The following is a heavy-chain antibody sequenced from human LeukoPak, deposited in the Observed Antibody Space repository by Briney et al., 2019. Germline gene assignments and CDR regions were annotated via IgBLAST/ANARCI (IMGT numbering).Heavy chain of an antibody. V-gene: IGHV4-59*01. CDR1: GGSISSYY. J-gene: IGHJ4*02. D-gene: IGHD5-12*01. CDR2: IYYSGST. CDR3: ARVASGYNFDY. Sequence: TSETLSLTCTVSGGSISSYYWSWIRQPPGKGLEWIGYIYYSGSTNYNPSLKSRVTISVDTSKNQFSLKLSSVTAADTAVYYCARVASGYNFDYWGQGTLVTVSS.